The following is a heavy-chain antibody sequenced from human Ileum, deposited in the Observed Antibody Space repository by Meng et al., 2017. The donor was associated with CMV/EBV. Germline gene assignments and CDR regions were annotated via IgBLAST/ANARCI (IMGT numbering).Heavy chain of an antibody. V-gene: IGHV3-7*01. CDR3: ARGRRFPLYALDV. J-gene: IGHJ6*02. Sequence: GESLKISCAASGFAFSSYGMTWVRQAPGKGLEWVAYIKEEGSESYYVDSVVGRFTISRDDAKKSLYLQMNSLRAEDTAAYYCARGRRFPLYALDVWGQGTTVTVSS. CDR1: GFAFSSYG. D-gene: IGHD2-21*01. CDR2: IKEEGSES.